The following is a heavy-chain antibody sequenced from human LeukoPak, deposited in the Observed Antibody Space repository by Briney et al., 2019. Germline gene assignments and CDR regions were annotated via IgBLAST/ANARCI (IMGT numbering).Heavy chain of an antibody. CDR1: GFTFSSYT. CDR3: ARDRGSRRYNNGYSEY. CDR2: ISSSGSYI. J-gene: IGHJ4*02. V-gene: IGHV3-21*01. Sequence: GGSLRLSCAASGFTFSSYTINWVRQAPGKGLEWVSSISSSGSYIYYADSVKGRFTVSRDNAKNSLYLQMKSLRAEDSAVYYCARDRGSRRYNNGYSEYWGQGTLVTVSS. D-gene: IGHD5-18*01.